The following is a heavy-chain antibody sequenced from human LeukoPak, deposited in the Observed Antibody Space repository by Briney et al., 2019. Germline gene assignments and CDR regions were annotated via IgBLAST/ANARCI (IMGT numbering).Heavy chain of an antibody. Sequence: ASVKVSCKASGYTFTSYDINWVRQATGQGLEWMGWMNPNSGNTGYAQKFQGRVTMTRNTSISTAYMELSSLRSDDTAVYYCARVGYGSGSYYSDFWGQGTLVTVSS. V-gene: IGHV1-8*01. CDR1: GYTFTSYD. D-gene: IGHD3-10*01. J-gene: IGHJ4*02. CDR2: MNPNSGNT. CDR3: ARVGYGSGSYYSDF.